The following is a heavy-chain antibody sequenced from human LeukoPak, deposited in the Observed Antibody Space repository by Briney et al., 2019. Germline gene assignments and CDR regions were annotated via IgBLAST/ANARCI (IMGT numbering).Heavy chain of an antibody. CDR3: ARHIGGGIEDMDV. J-gene: IGHJ6*03. CDR1: GGSFSGYD. D-gene: IGHD3-16*02. CDR2: IYVTGN. V-gene: IGHV4-59*08. Sequence: PSETLSLTCAVYGGSFSGYDWSWIRQPPGKGLEWIGYIYVTGNRYNPYLQSRVTISVDTSRNQFFLKMSSVTAADTAVYCARHIGGGIEDMDVWGKGTKVTVSS.